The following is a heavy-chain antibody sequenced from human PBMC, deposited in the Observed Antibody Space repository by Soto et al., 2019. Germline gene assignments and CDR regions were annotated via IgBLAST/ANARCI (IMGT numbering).Heavy chain of an antibody. CDR1: GFTFDDYA. CDR2: ISWNSGSI. J-gene: IGHJ4*02. CDR3: AKDLEYYYDSSGPLFDY. D-gene: IGHD3-22*01. Sequence: PGGSLRLSCAASGFTFDDYAMHWVRQAPGKGLEWVSGISWNSGSIGYADSVKGRFTISRDNAKNSLYLQMNSLRAEDTALYYCAKDLEYYYDSSGPLFDYWGQGTLVTVYS. V-gene: IGHV3-9*01.